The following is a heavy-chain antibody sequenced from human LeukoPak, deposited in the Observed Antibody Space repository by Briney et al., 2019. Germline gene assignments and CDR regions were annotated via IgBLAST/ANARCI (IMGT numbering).Heavy chain of an antibody. D-gene: IGHD2-2*01. Sequence: GGSLRLSCAASGFTFSSYAMHWVRQAPGKGLEYVSAISSNGGSTYYANSVKGRFTISRDNSKNTLYLQMGSLRAEDMAVYYCARGYCSSTSCYGYFQHWGQGTLVTVSS. CDR1: GFTFSSYA. CDR3: ARGYCSSTSCYGYFQH. J-gene: IGHJ1*01. CDR2: ISSNGGST. V-gene: IGHV3-64*01.